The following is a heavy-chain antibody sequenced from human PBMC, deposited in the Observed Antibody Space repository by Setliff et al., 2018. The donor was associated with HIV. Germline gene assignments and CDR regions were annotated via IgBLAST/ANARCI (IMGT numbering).Heavy chain of an antibody. CDR1: GYSFTSYY. D-gene: IGHD6-13*01. J-gene: IGHJ1*01. CDR2: FDPEDGET. V-gene: IGHV1-24*01. CDR3: ATDPGYSSTWYSESFQH. Sequence: ASVQVSCKASGYSFTSYYMHWVRQAPGKGLEWMANFDPEDGETFYAQKFQGRLTMTEDTSTDTAYMELSSLRSDDTAMYYCATDPGYSSTWYSESFQHWGQGTVVTVSS.